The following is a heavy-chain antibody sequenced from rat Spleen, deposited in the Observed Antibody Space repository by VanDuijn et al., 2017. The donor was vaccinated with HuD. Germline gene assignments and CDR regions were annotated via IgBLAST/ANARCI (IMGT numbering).Heavy chain of an antibody. D-gene: IGHD3-1*01. Sequence: EVQLVESGGGLVQPGRSLKLSCAASGFTFSNYGMAWVRQAPTKGLEWVATISYDGSSTYYRDSVKGRFTISRDNTKSTLYLQMDSLRSEDTATYYCARHRTPYWGPGTMVTVSS. CDR3: ARHRTPY. CDR2: ISYDGSST. CDR1: GFTFSNYG. J-gene: IGHJ1*01. V-gene: IGHV5-29*01.